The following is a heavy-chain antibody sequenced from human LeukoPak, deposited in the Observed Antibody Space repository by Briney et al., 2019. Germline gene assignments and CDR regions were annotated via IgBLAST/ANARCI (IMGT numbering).Heavy chain of an antibody. J-gene: IGHJ3*02. CDR1: EYSFSSYW. Sequence: GESLEISCKGSEYSFSSYWIGWVRQMPGKGLEWMGIIYPGDSDTRYSPSFQGQVTISADKSISTAYLQWASLKASDTAMYYCARRKAAFDICGQGTMVIVSS. CDR3: ARRKAAFDI. V-gene: IGHV5-51*01. CDR2: IYPGDSDT.